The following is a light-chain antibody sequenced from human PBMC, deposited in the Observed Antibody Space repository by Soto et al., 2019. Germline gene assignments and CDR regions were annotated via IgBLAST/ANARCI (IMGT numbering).Light chain of an antibody. CDR1: QSVSSSY. CDR2: GAS. V-gene: IGKV3-20*01. CDR3: QLYDSSLYT. J-gene: IGKJ2*01. Sequence: EIVLTQSPGTLSLSPGERATLACRASQSVSSSYLAWYQQRPGQAPRLLIYGASTRATDIPDRFYGSGSGTDFTLTISRLEPEDFAVYYCQLYDSSLYTFGQGTKLEIK.